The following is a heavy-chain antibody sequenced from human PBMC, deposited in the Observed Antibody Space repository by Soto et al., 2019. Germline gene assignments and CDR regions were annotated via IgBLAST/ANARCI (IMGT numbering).Heavy chain of an antibody. CDR3: AGGDYGDSIDY. V-gene: IGHV3-33*01. J-gene: IGHJ4*02. Sequence: QVHLVESGGGVVQPGRSLRLSCAASGFTFDNYGMLWVRQAPGKGLEWVALISYDDTYKYYTDSVRGRFTISRDNSKNILFLQVNSLKADDTAVYYCAGGDYGDSIDYWGQGTLVTVSS. D-gene: IGHD4-17*01. CDR1: GFTFDNYG. CDR2: ISYDDTYK.